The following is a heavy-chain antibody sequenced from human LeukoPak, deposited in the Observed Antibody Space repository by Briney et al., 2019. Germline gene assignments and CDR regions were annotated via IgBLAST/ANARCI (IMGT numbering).Heavy chain of an antibody. CDR1: GFTVSSNY. D-gene: IGHD2-15*01. Sequence: GGSLRLSCAASGFTVSSNYMSWVRQAPGKGLEWVSVIYSGGSTYYADSVKGRFTISRHNSKNTLYLQMNSLRAEDTAVYYCARFGGYCSGGSCYRLFDYWGQGTLVTVSS. CDR2: IYSGGST. V-gene: IGHV3-53*04. J-gene: IGHJ4*02. CDR3: ARFGGYCSGGSCYRLFDY.